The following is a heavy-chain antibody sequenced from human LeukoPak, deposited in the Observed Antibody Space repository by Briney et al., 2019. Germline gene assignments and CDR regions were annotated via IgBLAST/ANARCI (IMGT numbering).Heavy chain of an antibody. Sequence: SVKVSCKASGGTFSSYAISWVRQAPGQGLEWMGGIIPIFGTANYAQKFQGRVTITTDESTSTAYMELSSLRSEDTAVYYCARGYCSSTSCYRGGFDIWGQGTMVNVSS. J-gene: IGHJ3*02. CDR3: ARGYCSSTSCYRGGFDI. D-gene: IGHD2-2*02. CDR1: GGTFSSYA. V-gene: IGHV1-69*05. CDR2: IIPIFGTA.